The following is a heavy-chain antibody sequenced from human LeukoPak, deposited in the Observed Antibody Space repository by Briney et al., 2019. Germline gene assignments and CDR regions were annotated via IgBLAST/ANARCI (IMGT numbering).Heavy chain of an antibody. J-gene: IGHJ4*02. CDR3: ASRSRYYGSGSYLGGPSDIDDY. CDR2: IYYSGST. CDR1: GGSISSSSYY. Sequence: SETLSLTCTVSGGSISSSSYYWGWIRQPPGKGLEWIGSIYYSGSTYYNPSLKSRVTISVDTSKNQSSLKLSSVTAADTAVYYCASRSRYYGSGSYLGGPSDIDDYWGQGTLVTVSS. D-gene: IGHD3-10*01. V-gene: IGHV4-39*01.